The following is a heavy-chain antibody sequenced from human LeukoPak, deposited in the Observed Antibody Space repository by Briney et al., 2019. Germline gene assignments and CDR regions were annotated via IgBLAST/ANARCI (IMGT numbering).Heavy chain of an antibody. Sequence: GGSLRLSCAAPGFTFSNYGMSWVRQAPGKGLEWVSGISGSGGSTYYADSVKGRFTISRDNSKNTLYLQMNSLRAEDTAVYYCARDPITGTRRGAFDIWGQGTMVTVSS. J-gene: IGHJ3*02. CDR2: ISGSGGST. D-gene: IGHD1-20*01. CDR1: GFTFSNYG. CDR3: ARDPITGTRRGAFDI. V-gene: IGHV3-23*01.